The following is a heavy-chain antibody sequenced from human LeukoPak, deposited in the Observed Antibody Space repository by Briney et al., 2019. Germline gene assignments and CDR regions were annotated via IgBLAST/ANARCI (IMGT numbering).Heavy chain of an antibody. V-gene: IGHV3-30*02. J-gene: IGHJ4*02. CDR1: ALTFTTSE. D-gene: IGHD3-16*01. CDR2: ISRDGYTQ. Sequence: GGSLRLSCAAAALTFTTSEFHWVRQAPGKGLEWLAFISRDGYTQFYPDSVEGRFTISRDNSKNTLYLLMNSLRSEDTAVYYCAKDHMWGFDSWGQGTLVTVSS. CDR3: AKDHMWGFDS.